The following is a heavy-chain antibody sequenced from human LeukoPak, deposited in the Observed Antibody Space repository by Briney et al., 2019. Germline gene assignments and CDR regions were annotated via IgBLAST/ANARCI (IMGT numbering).Heavy chain of an antibody. Sequence: RPGGSLRLSCAASGFTFSSYAITWVRQAPGKGLERVSAVSSNGAKTYYADSVKGRFTISRDNYKNMVFLQMNSLRAEDTAVYYCARDLGDSGSYYRSDYFDYWGQGTLVTVSS. V-gene: IGHV3-23*01. CDR3: ARDLGDSGSYYRSDYFDY. D-gene: IGHD1-26*01. J-gene: IGHJ4*02. CDR2: VSSNGAKT. CDR1: GFTFSSYA.